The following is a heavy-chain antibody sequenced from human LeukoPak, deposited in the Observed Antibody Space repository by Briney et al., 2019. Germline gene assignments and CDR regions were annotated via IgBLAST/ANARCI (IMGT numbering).Heavy chain of an antibody. CDR2: IYSGGST. CDR3: ARDHYGGKVFDY. CDR1: GFTVSSNY. J-gene: IGHJ4*01. Sequence: GGSLRLSCAASGFTVSSNYMSWVRQAPGKGLEWVSVIYSGGSTYYADSVKGRFTISRDNSKDTLYLQMNSLRAEDTAVYYCARDHYGGKVFDYWGQGTLLTVSS. D-gene: IGHD4-23*01. V-gene: IGHV3-66*01.